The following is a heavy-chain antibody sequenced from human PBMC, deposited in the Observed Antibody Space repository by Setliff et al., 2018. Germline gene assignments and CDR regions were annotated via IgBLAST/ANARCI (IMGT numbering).Heavy chain of an antibody. V-gene: IGHV4-38-2*01. CDR3: ARQIDYGDFQYFDY. D-gene: IGHD4-17*01. CDR1: DFSINSGYY. CDR2: IHRNGNT. J-gene: IGHJ4*02. Sequence: SETLSLTCSVSDFSINSGYYWGWIRQSPGEGLEWIGSIHRNGNTYYNPSLKSRVTISVDTSKNQLSLKLNSVTAADTAVYYCARQIDYGDFQYFDYWGQGTLVTVSS.